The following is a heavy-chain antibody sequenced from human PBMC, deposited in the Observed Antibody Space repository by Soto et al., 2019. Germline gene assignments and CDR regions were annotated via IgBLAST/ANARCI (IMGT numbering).Heavy chain of an antibody. J-gene: IGHJ4*02. V-gene: IGHV3-23*01. Sequence: GGSLRLSCAASGFTFTDYALSWVRQAPGKGLEWVATISGIGGSTYLADSVKGRLSISRGNSKNTVSLLMNSLRAEDTAVYYCARAGYYDSSGYPLDYWGQGTLVTVSS. CDR2: ISGIGGST. CDR3: ARAGYYDSSGYPLDY. D-gene: IGHD3-22*01. CDR1: GFTFTDYA.